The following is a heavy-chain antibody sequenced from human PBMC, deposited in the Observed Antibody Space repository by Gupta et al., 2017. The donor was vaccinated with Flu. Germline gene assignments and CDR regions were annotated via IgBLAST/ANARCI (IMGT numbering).Heavy chain of an antibody. J-gene: IGHJ4*02. D-gene: IGHD3-10*01. CDR1: GFRFRTYS. CDR2: ISSRNSDI. V-gene: IGHV3-21*01. Sequence: EVQLVESGGGLVQPGGSLRLSCAASGFRFRTYSMHVVRQAPGKGLECVSFISSRNSDIYYADPVKSRLDVSRDNAKNSLYLQMDSLRAEDTAVYYWARVVAVEQKTDYWGQGTLVTVSS. CDR3: ARVVAVEQKTDY.